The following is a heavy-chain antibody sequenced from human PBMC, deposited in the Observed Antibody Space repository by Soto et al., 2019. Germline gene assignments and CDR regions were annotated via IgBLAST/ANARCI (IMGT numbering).Heavy chain of an antibody. CDR3: AIRRTGDSSGYYLDAFDI. Sequence: QVQLVESGGGVVQPGRSLRLSCAASGFTFSSYGMHWVRQAPGKGLEWVAVISYDGSNKYYADSVKGRFTISRDNSKNTLYLQMNSLRAEDTAVYYCAIRRTGDSSGYYLDAFDIWGQGTMVTVSS. V-gene: IGHV3-30*03. CDR1: GFTFSSYG. CDR2: ISYDGSNK. J-gene: IGHJ3*02. D-gene: IGHD3-22*01.